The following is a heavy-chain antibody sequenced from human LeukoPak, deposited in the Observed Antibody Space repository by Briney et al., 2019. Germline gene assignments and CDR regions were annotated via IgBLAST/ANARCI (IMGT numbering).Heavy chain of an antibody. CDR1: GGSISSYY. CDR3: ARDPAYDSSGYSYYYYMDV. V-gene: IGHV4-59*01. D-gene: IGHD3-22*01. CDR2: IYYSGST. J-gene: IGHJ6*03. Sequence: SETLSLTCTVSGGSISSYYWSWIRQPPGKGLEWIGYIYYSGSTNYNPSLKSRVTISVDTSKNQFSPKLSSVTAADTAVYYCARDPAYDSSGYSYYYYMDVWGKGTTVTVSS.